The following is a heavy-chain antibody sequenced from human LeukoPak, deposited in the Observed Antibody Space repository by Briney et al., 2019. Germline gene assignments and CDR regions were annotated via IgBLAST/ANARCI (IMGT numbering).Heavy chain of an antibody. D-gene: IGHD6-13*01. CDR2: IYHSGST. Sequence: SETLSLTCTVSGYSISSGYYWGWIRQPPGKGLEWIGSIYHSGSTYYNPSLKSRVTISVDTSKNQFSLKLSSVTAADTAVYYCARRPYSSSWYNWFDPWGQGTLVTVSS. CDR1: GYSISSGYY. CDR3: ARRPYSSSWYNWFDP. J-gene: IGHJ5*02. V-gene: IGHV4-38-2*02.